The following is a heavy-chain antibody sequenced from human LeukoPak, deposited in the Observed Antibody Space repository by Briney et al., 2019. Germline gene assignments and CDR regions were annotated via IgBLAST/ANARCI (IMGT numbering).Heavy chain of an antibody. V-gene: IGHV4-39*01. Sequence: ASETLSLTCTVSGGSISSSSYYWGWIRQPPGKGLEWIGSIYYSGSTYYNPSLKSRVTISVDTSKNQFSLKLSSVTAADTAVYYCASRIVGATIRSPFDYWGQGTLVTVSS. D-gene: IGHD1-26*01. CDR1: GGSISSSSYY. CDR2: IYYSGST. J-gene: IGHJ4*02. CDR3: ASRIVGATIRSPFDY.